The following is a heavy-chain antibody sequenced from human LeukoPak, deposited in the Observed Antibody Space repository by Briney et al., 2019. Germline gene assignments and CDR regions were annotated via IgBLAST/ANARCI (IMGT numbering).Heavy chain of an antibody. V-gene: IGHV3-23*01. Sequence: GGSLRLSCAVSGFTFSDYAMSWVRQAPGKGLEWVSGISGSGAYSYYADSVKGRFTISRDNSKNTLYMQMNSLRAADTAVYYCAKGLAYTGYDYWFDPWGQGTLVTVSS. D-gene: IGHD5-12*01. CDR3: AKGLAYTGYDYWFDP. CDR2: ISGSGAYS. CDR1: GFTFSDYA. J-gene: IGHJ5*02.